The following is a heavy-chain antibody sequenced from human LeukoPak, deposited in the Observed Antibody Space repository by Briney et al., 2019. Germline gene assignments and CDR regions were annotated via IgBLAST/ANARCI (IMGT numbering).Heavy chain of an antibody. J-gene: IGHJ4*02. D-gene: IGHD2-21*01. CDR3: ARVEDCGGDCYSDY. CDR1: GGSISSYY. V-gene: IGHV4-59*01. Sequence: PSETLSLTCTVSGGSISSYYWSWIRQSPGKGLEWIGYIYYSGSTNYNPSLKSRVTISVDTSKNQFSLKLSSVTAADTAVYYCARVEDCGGDCYSDYWGQGTLVTVSS. CDR2: IYYSGST.